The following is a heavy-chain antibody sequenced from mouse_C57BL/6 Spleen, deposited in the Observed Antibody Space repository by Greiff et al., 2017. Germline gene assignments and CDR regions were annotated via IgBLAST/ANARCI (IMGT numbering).Heavy chain of an antibody. J-gene: IGHJ4*01. Sequence: QVQLKESGPGLVQPSQSLSITCTVSGFSLTSYGVHWVRQSPGKGLEWLGVIWRGGSTDYNAAFMSRLSITKDNSKSQVFFKMNSLQADDTAIYYCAKGGYGSSYNAMDYWGQGTSVTVSS. CDR3: AKGGYGSSYNAMDY. D-gene: IGHD1-1*01. CDR1: GFSLTSYG. V-gene: IGHV2-5*01. CDR2: IWRGGST.